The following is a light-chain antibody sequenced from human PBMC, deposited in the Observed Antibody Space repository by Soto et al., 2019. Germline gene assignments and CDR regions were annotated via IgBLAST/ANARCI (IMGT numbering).Light chain of an antibody. CDR3: AAWDDSLNGYV. J-gene: IGLJ1*01. CDR2: NNN. Sequence: QSVLTRPPSASGTPGQRVTISCSGGSSNIGTNAVNWYQQLPGTAPKLLIYNNNQRPSGVPDRFSGSKSGTSASLAISGLQSEDEADYYCAAWDDSLNGYVFGTGTKVPVL. CDR1: SSNIGTNA. V-gene: IGLV1-44*01.